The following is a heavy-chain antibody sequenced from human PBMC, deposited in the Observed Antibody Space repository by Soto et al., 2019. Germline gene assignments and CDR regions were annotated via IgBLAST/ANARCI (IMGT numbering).Heavy chain of an antibody. J-gene: IGHJ6*02. CDR3: RRSSRYSTDV. D-gene: IGHD6-13*01. Sequence: PSETLSLTCTVSGGSISSSSYYWGWIRQPPGKGLEWIGSIYSTGNTYYNPSLNSQVTISVDTSKNQFSLNVISVTAADTAVYYCRRSSRYSTDVWGQGTTVTDSS. CDR2: IYSTGNT. CDR1: GGSISSSSYY. V-gene: IGHV4-39*01.